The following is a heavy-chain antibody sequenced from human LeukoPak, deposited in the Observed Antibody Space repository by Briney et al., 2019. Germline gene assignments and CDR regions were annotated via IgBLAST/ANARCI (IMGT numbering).Heavy chain of an antibody. Sequence: SETLFLTCTVSGDSINSDYWNWIRQPPGKGLEWIGFIYYSGSTYYNPSLKSRVTISVDTSKNQFSLKLSSVTAADTAVYYCARHLGGAGSHDAFDMWGQGTMVTVSS. D-gene: IGHD3-10*01. CDR3: ARHLGGAGSHDAFDM. V-gene: IGHV4-59*08. CDR2: IYYSGST. J-gene: IGHJ3*02. CDR1: GDSINSDY.